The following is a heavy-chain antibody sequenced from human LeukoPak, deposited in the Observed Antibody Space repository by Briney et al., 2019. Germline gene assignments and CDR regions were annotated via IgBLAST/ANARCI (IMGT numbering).Heavy chain of an antibody. CDR2: FDPEDGET. CDR1: GYTLTELS. CDR3: ARGDTMVRGVIWYYYYYYMDV. D-gene: IGHD3-10*01. V-gene: IGHV1-24*01. Sequence: ASVKVSCKVSGYTLTELSMHWVRQAPGKGLEWMGGFDPEDGETIYAQKFQGRVTMTRNTSISTAYMELSSLKSEDTAVYYCARGDTMVRGVIWYYYYYYMDVWGKGTTVTISS. J-gene: IGHJ6*03.